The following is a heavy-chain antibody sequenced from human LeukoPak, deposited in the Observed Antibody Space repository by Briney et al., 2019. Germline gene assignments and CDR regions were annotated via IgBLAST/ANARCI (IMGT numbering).Heavy chain of an antibody. D-gene: IGHD3-16*02. V-gene: IGHV3-23*01. CDR3: AKDLDRGLIGLFDY. CDR1: GFTFSSYA. CDR2: ISGSGGST. J-gene: IGHJ4*02. Sequence: GGSLRLSCAVSGFTFSSYAMSWVRQAPGKGLEWVSAISGSGGSTYYADSVKGRFTISRDNSKNTLYLQMNSLRAEDTAVYYCAKDLDRGLIGLFDYWGQGTLVTVSS.